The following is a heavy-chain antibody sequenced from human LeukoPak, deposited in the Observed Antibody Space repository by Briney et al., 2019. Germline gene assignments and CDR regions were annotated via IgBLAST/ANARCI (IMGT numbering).Heavy chain of an antibody. V-gene: IGHV3-33*01. Sequence: GRSLRLSCAASGFTFSSYGMHWVRQAPGKGLEWVAVIWYDGSNKYYADSVKGRFTISRDNSKNTLYLQMNSLRAEDTAVYYCAGARGSSSFGWFNPWGQGTLVTVSS. D-gene: IGHD6-13*01. CDR3: AGARGSSSFGWFNP. J-gene: IGHJ5*02. CDR2: IWYDGSNK. CDR1: GFTFSSYG.